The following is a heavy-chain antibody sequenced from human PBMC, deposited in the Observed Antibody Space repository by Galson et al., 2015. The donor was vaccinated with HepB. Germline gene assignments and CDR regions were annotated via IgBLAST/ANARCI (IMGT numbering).Heavy chain of an antibody. J-gene: IGHJ4*02. CDR1: GGSFSTFG. CDR3: AVLWSAYYAYYFDY. Sequence: SVKVSCKASGGSFSTFGIIWVRQAPGQGLEWMGGIIPAFGTASYAQDFQGRVTITADESTSTAYLELSSLRSEDTAVYFCAVLWSAYYAYYFDYWGQGTLVTVSS. V-gene: IGHV1-69*13. D-gene: IGHD3-3*01. CDR2: IIPAFGTA.